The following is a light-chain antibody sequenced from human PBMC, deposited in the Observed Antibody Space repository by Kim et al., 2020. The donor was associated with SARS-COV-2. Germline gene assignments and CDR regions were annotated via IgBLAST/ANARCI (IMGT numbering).Light chain of an antibody. Sequence: SSELTQDPAVSVALGQTVRLTCQGDRLRTYYATWYQQKPGQAPILVIYGKNNRPSGIPDRFSGSSSGNPASLTITGTQAGDEADYYCNSRDSNDNVVFGG. CDR2: GKN. CDR1: RLRTYY. J-gene: IGLJ2*01. V-gene: IGLV3-19*01. CDR3: NSRDSNDNVV.